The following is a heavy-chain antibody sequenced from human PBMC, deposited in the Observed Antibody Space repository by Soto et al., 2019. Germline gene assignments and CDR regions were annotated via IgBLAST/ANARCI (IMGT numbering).Heavy chain of an antibody. CDR2: ISPHNGNT. J-gene: IGHJ4*02. D-gene: IGHD2-2*01. CDR1: GYTFNTYF. Sequence: LLVQSGGELKKPGTSVKVSCNTSGYTFNTYFITWVRQAPGQGLEWMGWISPHNGNTNYAEKFQRRVTMTADTITKTAYMELRNLRFDDTAVYYCARDTSNSFDYWGQGTPVTVSS. V-gene: IGHV1-18*01. CDR3: ARDTSNSFDY.